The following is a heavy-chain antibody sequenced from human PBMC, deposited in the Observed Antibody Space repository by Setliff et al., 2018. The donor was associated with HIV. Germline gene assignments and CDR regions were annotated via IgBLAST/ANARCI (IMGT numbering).Heavy chain of an antibody. D-gene: IGHD4-17*01. CDR3: ARSPGDYLFDY. CDR2: ISGDNGDT. J-gene: IGHJ4*02. Sequence: ASVKVSCKASGYTFSNYGISWLRQAPGQGPEWMGWISGDNGDTNYAQKFQGRLTMTTDTSASTAYMELSSLRSEDTAVYYCARSPGDYLFDYWGQGTLVTVSS. CDR1: GYTFSNYG. V-gene: IGHV1-18*01.